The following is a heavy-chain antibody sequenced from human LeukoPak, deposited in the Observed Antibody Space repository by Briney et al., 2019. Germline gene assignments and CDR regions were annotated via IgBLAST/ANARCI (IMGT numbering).Heavy chain of an antibody. CDR3: ARRAAAGTDYYYYYYMDV. CDR2: IIPIFGTA. Sequence: ASVKVSCKASGGTFISYAISWVRQAPGQGLEWMGGIIPIFGTANYAQKFQGRVTITADESTSTAYMELSSLRSEDTAVYYCARRAAAGTDYYYYYYMDVWGKGTTVTISS. CDR1: GGTFISYA. D-gene: IGHD6-13*01. J-gene: IGHJ6*03. V-gene: IGHV1-69*13.